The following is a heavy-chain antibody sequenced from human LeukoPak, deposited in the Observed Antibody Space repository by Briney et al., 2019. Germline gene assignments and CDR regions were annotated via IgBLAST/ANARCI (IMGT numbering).Heavy chain of an antibody. V-gene: IGHV3-23*01. Sequence: GGSLRLSCAASGFTFSSYAMSWVRQAPGKGLEWVSAISGSGGSTYYADSVKGRFTISRDNSKNTLYLQMNSLRAEDTAVYYCAKDSVPDFWSGSGGWYFDYWGQGTLVTVSS. CDR1: GFTFSSYA. CDR3: AKDSVPDFWSGSGGWYFDY. CDR2: ISGSGGST. J-gene: IGHJ4*02. D-gene: IGHD3-3*01.